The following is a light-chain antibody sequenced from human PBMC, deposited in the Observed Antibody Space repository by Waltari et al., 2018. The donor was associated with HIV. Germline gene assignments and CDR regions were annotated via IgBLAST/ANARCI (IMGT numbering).Light chain of an antibody. J-gene: IGLJ2*01. Sequence: QSVLTQPPSVSGAPGQRVTISCTGSSPNIGAGYDVHWYQQLPGTAPNLLIYGNSNRPSGVPDRFSGSKSGTSASLAITGLQAEDEADYYCQSYDSSLSGSVFGGGTKLTVL. CDR1: SPNIGAGYD. V-gene: IGLV1-40*01. CDR3: QSYDSSLSGSV. CDR2: GNS.